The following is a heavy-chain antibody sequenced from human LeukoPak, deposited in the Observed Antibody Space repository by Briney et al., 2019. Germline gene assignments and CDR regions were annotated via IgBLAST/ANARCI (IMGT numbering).Heavy chain of an antibody. CDR3: ARGIGYCSSTSCYTDY. CDR2: MNPNSGNT. Sequence: ASVKVSCKASGYTFTGYYMHWVRQAPGQGLEWMGWMNPNSGNTGYAQKFQGRVTMTRDTSISTAYMELSSLRSEDTAVYYCARGIGYCSSTSCYTDYWGQGTLVTVSS. CDR1: GYTFTGYY. V-gene: IGHV1-8*02. J-gene: IGHJ4*02. D-gene: IGHD2-2*02.